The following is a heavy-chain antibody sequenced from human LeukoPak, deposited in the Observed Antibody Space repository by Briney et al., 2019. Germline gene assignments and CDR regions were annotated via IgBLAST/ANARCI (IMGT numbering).Heavy chain of an antibody. CDR2: IWYDGSKK. J-gene: IGHJ4*02. Sequence: GGSLRLSCAASGFTFNSHGMHWVRQVPGKGLEWVALIWYDGSKKYYADSVKGRFTISRDNSKNTLHLQMNSLRAEDTAVYYCARDLYADYVWGSFDYWGQGTLVTVSS. V-gene: IGHV3-33*01. CDR1: GFTFNSHG. D-gene: IGHD3-16*01. CDR3: ARDLYADYVWGSFDY.